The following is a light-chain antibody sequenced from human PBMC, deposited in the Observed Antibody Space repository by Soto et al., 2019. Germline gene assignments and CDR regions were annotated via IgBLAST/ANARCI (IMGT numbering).Light chain of an antibody. CDR3: LQRTTWPWT. CDR1: QSVSSH. CDR2: DAS. V-gene: IGKV3-11*01. J-gene: IGKJ1*01. Sequence: EIVLTQSPGTLSLSPGERATLSCRASQSVSSHLAWYQQKPGQAPRLLIYDASNRATSIPARFSGRGAGTAVTLTISSLVREDFAVEHCLQRTTWPWTCGQGSKVEIK.